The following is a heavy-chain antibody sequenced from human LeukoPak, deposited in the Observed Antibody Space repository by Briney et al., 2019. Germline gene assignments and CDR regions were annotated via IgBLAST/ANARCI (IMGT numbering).Heavy chain of an antibody. CDR3: ARYGSGSYHFDY. CDR2: IYSSGST. Sequence: SETLPLTCTVSGGSITSYYWSWIRQPPGKGLEWIGYIYSSGSTNYNPSLKSRVTILVDPSKNQFSLRLSSVTAADTAVYYCARYGSGSYHFDYWGQGTLVTVSS. CDR1: GGSITSYY. J-gene: IGHJ4*02. D-gene: IGHD3-10*01. V-gene: IGHV4-59*08.